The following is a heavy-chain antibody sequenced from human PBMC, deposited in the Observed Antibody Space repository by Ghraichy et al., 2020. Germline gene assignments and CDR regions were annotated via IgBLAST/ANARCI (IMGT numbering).Heavy chain of an antibody. J-gene: IGHJ4*02. Sequence: SETLSLTCTVSGGSISSSSYYWGWIRQPPGKGLEWIGSIYYSGSTSYNPSLKSRVTISVDTSTNQFSLKLSSVTAADTAVYYCARYSSSWYQGDLDENYFDYWGQGTLVTVSS. CDR3: ARYSSSWYQGDLDENYFDY. CDR2: IYYSGST. V-gene: IGHV4-39*01. CDR1: GGSISSSSYY. D-gene: IGHD6-13*01.